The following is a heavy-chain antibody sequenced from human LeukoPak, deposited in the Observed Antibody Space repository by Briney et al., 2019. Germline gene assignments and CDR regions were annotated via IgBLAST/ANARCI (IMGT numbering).Heavy chain of an antibody. CDR1: DYTFSSYG. Sequence: GASVKVSCKASDYTFSSYGISWLRQAPGQGLEWMGWISAYNGKTNYAQKFQGRVTMSTDTSTSTAYMELSSLRSEDTAVYYCARDLSRPTIAAAGVFDYWGQGTLVTVSS. V-gene: IGHV1-18*01. D-gene: IGHD6-13*01. J-gene: IGHJ4*02. CDR2: ISAYNGKT. CDR3: ARDLSRPTIAAAGVFDY.